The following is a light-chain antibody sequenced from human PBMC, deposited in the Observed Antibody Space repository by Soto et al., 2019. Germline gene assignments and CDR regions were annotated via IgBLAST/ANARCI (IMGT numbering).Light chain of an antibody. J-gene: IGLJ3*02. V-gene: IGLV4-60*02. CDR1: SGHSSYI. Sequence: QPVLTQSSSASASLGSSVKLTCTLSSGHSSYIIAWHQQQPGKAPRYLMKLEGSGSYNKGSALPDRFSGSTTGADRYLPISTLQFEDEDGYYCDTWDFNTRVFGGGTKLTVL. CDR2: LEGSGSY. CDR3: DTWDFNTRV.